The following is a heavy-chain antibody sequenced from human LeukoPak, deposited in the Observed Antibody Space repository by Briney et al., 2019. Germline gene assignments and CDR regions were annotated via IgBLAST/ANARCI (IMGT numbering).Heavy chain of an antibody. V-gene: IGHV3-21*01. CDR2: ISSSSTYI. Sequence: GGSLRLSCAVSGVTFSSYSMNWVRQAPGRGLEWVSSISSSSTYIHYADSVKGRFTISRDNAKNSLYLQMNSLRAEDTAVYYCARDMFGGYNFMTFDYWGQGTLVTVSS. CDR1: GVTFSSYS. CDR3: ARDMFGGYNFMTFDY. J-gene: IGHJ4*02. D-gene: IGHD5-24*01.